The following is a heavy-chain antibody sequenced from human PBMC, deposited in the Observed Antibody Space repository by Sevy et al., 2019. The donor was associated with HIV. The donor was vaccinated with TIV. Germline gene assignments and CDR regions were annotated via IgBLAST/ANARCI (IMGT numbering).Heavy chain of an antibody. J-gene: IGHJ4*02. Sequence: EGSLRLSCAASGFSVSSYYMGWVRQAPGKELEWVSTKESGGQTYYADSVRGRFTIARDESANNLFLQLNNLRAEDTGVYYCARMTSTWSIDSWGQGTLVTVSS. CDR2: KESGGQT. CDR1: GFSVSSYY. V-gene: IGHV3-53*01. CDR3: ARMTSTWSIDS.